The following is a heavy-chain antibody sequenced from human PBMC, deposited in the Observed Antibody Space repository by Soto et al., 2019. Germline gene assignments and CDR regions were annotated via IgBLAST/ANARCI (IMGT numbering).Heavy chain of an antibody. CDR3: AVSLGNYFDY. D-gene: IGHD3-16*02. J-gene: IGHJ4*02. CDR1: GGAISSYY. V-gene: IGHV4-59*01. Sequence: QVQLQESGPGLVKPSETLSLTCTVSGGAISSYYWSWIRQPPGKGLEWIGYIYYSGSTNYNPSLKSRVTISVDTSKNQFSLKLSSVTAADTDVYYCAVSLGNYFDYWGQGTLVTVSS. CDR2: IYYSGST.